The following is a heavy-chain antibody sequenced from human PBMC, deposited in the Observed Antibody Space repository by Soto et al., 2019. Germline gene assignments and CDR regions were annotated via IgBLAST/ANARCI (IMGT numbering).Heavy chain of an antibody. CDR2: IGTTGHP. J-gene: IGHJ4*01. D-gene: IGHD6-19*01. CDR1: GFTFDNYD. V-gene: IGHV3-13*05. Sequence: EVQLVESGGGLMRPGGSLRLSCTASGFTFDNYDMHWVRQRAGKGLEWVAAIGTTGHPYYPGSGKGRFTISRENVKSALFLQVNDLKAGDTAVYYCARGSSGWDAGVDYWGHGTLVTVSA. CDR3: ARGSSGWDAGVDY.